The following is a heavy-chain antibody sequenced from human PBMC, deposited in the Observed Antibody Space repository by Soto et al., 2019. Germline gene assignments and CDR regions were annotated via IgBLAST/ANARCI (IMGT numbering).Heavy chain of an antibody. CDR1: GFTFSSYA. Sequence: QVQLVESGGGVVQPGRSLRLSCAASGFTFSSYAMHWVRQAPGKGLEWVAVISYDGSNKYYADSVKGRFTISRDNSKNTLYLQMNSLRAEDTAVYYCAFLLNYDSSGYNDYWGQGTLVTVSS. V-gene: IGHV3-30*04. D-gene: IGHD3-22*01. CDR3: AFLLNYDSSGYNDY. J-gene: IGHJ4*02. CDR2: ISYDGSNK.